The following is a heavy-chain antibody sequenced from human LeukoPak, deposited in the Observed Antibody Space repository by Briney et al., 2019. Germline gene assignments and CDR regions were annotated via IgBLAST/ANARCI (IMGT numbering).Heavy chain of an antibody. CDR1: GFTFSSYA. J-gene: IGHJ5*01. CDR3: AREATMVRGVITFYDS. V-gene: IGHV3-23*01. CDR2: ISGGGRNT. Sequence: GGSLRLSCAASGFTFSSYAMSWVRQAPGKGLEWVSGISGGGRNTYSADSVTGRVIISRDNSKNTLYLQMNSLRTEDTAVYYCAREATMVRGVITFYDSWGHGTLVTVSS. D-gene: IGHD3-10*01.